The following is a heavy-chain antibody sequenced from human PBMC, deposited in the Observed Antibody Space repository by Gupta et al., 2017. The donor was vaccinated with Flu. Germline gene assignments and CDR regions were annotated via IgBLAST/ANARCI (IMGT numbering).Heavy chain of an antibody. CDR3: EKALIHTQSDY. Sequence: GSTFYADYVKGRFTDFRENYKNTLYLQTNSLRVEDTAVYHCEKALIHTQSDYWGQGTLVTVSS. D-gene: IGHD2-2*02. V-gene: IGHV3-23*01. J-gene: IGHJ4*02. CDR2: GST.